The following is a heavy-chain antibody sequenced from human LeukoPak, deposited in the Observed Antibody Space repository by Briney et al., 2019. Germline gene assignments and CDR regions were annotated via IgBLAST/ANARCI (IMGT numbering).Heavy chain of an antibody. Sequence: SETLSLTCTVSGDSISSYYWSWIRQPPGKGLEWIGYIYYSGSTNYNPSLKSRVSISVDTSKNQFSLKLSSVTAADTAVYYCATSPYYDFWSGYQSHIPEAFDYWGQGTLVTVSS. CDR2: IYYSGST. CDR1: GDSISSYY. CDR3: ATSPYYDFWSGYQSHIPEAFDY. V-gene: IGHV4-59*12. D-gene: IGHD3-3*01. J-gene: IGHJ4*02.